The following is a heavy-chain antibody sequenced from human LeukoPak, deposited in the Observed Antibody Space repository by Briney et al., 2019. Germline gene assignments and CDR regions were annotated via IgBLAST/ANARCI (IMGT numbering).Heavy chain of an antibody. V-gene: IGHV3-11*01. D-gene: IGHD6-19*01. J-gene: IGHJ4*02. CDR2: ISSSGSTI. CDR3: ATLGGSGWDYFDY. Sequence: PGRSLRLSCAASGFTFSDYYMSWIRQAPGKGLEWVSYISSSGSTIYYADSVKGRFTISRDNAKNSLYLQMNSLRAEDTAVYYCATLGGSGWDYFDYWGQGTLVTVSS. CDR1: GFTFSDYY.